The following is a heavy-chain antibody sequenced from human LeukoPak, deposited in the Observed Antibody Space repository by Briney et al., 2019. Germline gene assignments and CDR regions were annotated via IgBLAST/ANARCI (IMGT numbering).Heavy chain of an antibody. CDR2: FDPEDGET. J-gene: IGHJ3*02. D-gene: IGHD3-3*01. V-gene: IGHV1-24*01. CDR1: GYTLTELS. CDR3: ATPRIFGAVIIVPWAFDI. Sequence: ASVRVSCKVSGYTLTELSMHWARQAPGKGLEWMGGFDPEDGETIYAQKFQGRVTMTEDTSTDTAYMELSSLRSEDTAVYYCATPRIFGAVIIVPWAFDIWGQGTMVTVSS.